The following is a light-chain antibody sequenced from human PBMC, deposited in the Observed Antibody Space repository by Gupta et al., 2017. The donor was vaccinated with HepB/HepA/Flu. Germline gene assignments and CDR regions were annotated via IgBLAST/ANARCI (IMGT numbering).Light chain of an antibody. Sequence: SYELTQPPSVSVSPGQTASITCSGDKLGDKYACWYQQKPGPSPVLVIYQDSKRPSGFPERFSGSNSGNTATLTISGTQAMDEADYYCQAWDSSTAVFGGGTKLTVL. J-gene: IGLJ2*01. CDR3: QAWDSSTAV. CDR2: QDS. CDR1: KLGDKY. V-gene: IGLV3-1*01.